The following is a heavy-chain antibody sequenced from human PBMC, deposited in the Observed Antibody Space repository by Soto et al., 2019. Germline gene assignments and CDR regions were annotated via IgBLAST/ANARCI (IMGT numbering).Heavy chain of an antibody. Sequence: EVQLLESGGGLVQPGESLRLSCAASGFTFSSYAMSWVRQAPGKGLEWVSVISGSDDSTYYADSVKGRFTISRDNSKNTLYLQMNSLRAEDTAVYYCAKRSSSSIFDYWGQGTLVTASS. CDR2: ISGSDDST. V-gene: IGHV3-23*01. CDR3: AKRSSSSIFDY. D-gene: IGHD6-6*01. CDR1: GFTFSSYA. J-gene: IGHJ4*02.